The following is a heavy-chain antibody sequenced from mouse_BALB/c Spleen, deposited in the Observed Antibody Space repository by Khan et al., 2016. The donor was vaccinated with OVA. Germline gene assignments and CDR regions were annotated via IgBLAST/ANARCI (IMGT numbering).Heavy chain of an antibody. CDR2: IWSAGST. V-gene: IGHV2-2*02. J-gene: IGHJ3*01. D-gene: IGHD2-4*01. CDR3: ARRGNDYGRGALFAY. CDR1: GFSLNNYS. Sequence: QVQLKQSGPGLVQPSQSLSITCTVSGFSLNNYSIHWVRQSPGKGLEWLGVIWSAGSTDYNAAFISRLTINKDNSRSQVFFKMNSLQPNDTAIYXGARRGNDYGRGALFAYWGQGTLVTVSA.